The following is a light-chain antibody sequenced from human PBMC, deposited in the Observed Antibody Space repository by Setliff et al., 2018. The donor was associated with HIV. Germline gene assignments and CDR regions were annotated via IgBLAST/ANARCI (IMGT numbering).Light chain of an antibody. CDR3: QAWDSSTALYV. CDR2: QDN. Sequence: YELTQPPSVSVSPGQTANITCSGDKLGDKYAFWYQQRPGQSPVLVIYQDNKRPSGIPKRFSGSNSGKTASLTISGTQAMDEADYYCQAWDSSTALYVFGTGTKVTVL. CDR1: KLGDKY. V-gene: IGLV3-1*01. J-gene: IGLJ1*01.